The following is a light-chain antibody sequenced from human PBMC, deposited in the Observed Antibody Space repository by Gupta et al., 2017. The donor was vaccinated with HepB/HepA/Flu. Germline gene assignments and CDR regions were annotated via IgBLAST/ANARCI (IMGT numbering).Light chain of an antibody. CDR3: CSYAGSNLV. CDR1: SSVVGSYNL. CDR2: EVT. Sequence: QSALPQPASVSGSPGQSITISCTGTSSVVGSYNLVSWYQQHPGKAPRLMIYEVTKRPSGVSNRFSGSKSGNTASLTISGLQAEDEADYYCCSYAGSNLVFGGGTKLTVL. J-gene: IGLJ3*02. V-gene: IGLV2-23*02.